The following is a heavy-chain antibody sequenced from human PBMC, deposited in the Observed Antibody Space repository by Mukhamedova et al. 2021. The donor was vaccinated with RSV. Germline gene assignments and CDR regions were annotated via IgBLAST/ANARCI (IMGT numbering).Heavy chain of an antibody. Sequence: GPGKGLEWVSAISGSGGSTYYADSVKGRFTISRDNSKNTLYLQMNSLRAEDTAVYYCAKDPIVVVIANFDYWGQGTLVTLSS. CDR2: ISGSGGST. D-gene: IGHD2-21*01. V-gene: IGHV3-23*01. J-gene: IGHJ4*02. CDR3: AKDPIVVVIANFDY.